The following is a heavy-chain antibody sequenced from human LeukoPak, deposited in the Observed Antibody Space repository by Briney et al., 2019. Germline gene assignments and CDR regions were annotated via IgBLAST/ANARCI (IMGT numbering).Heavy chain of an antibody. Sequence: PSETLSLTCTVSGGSISSYYWSWIRQPAGKGLEWIGRIYTSGSTNYNPSLKSRVTMSVDTSKNQFSLKLSSVTAADTAVYYCARTPSSGRSYYLDYWGQGTLVTVSS. D-gene: IGHD6-19*01. CDR1: GGSISSYY. CDR3: ARTPSSGRSYYLDY. CDR2: IYTSGST. V-gene: IGHV4-4*07. J-gene: IGHJ4*02.